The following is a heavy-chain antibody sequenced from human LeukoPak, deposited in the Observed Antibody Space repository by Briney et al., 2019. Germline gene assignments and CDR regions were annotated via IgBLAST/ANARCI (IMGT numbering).Heavy chain of an antibody. CDR3: VGLGENY. J-gene: IGHJ4*02. Sequence: GGSLRLSCAASGFTFRRYWMSWARQASGKGLEWVANIKQDGSEKYYVDSVKGRFTISRDNAKNSLYLQMNSLRAEDTAVYYCVGLGENYWAQETLVTVSS. V-gene: IGHV3-7*02. CDR1: GFTFRRYW. CDR2: IKQDGSEK. D-gene: IGHD2-21*01.